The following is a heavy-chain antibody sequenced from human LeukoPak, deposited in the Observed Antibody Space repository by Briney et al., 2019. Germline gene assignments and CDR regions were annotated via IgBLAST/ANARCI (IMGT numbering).Heavy chain of an antibody. CDR3: ARHTDSSSWYQSWFDP. Sequence: GRSLRLSCAASGFTFSSYAMQWVRQAPGKGLEWVAVISYDGSNKYYADSVKGRFTISRDNSKNTLYLQMNSLRAEDTAVYYCARHTDSSSWYQSWFDPWGQGTLVTVSS. CDR2: ISYDGSNK. V-gene: IGHV3-30-3*01. J-gene: IGHJ5*02. D-gene: IGHD6-13*01. CDR1: GFTFSSYA.